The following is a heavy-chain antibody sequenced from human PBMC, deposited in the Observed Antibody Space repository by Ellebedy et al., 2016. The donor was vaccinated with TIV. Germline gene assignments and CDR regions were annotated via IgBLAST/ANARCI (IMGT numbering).Heavy chain of an antibody. J-gene: IGHJ3*02. CDR1: RFIFSSYW. V-gene: IGHV3-7*01. D-gene: IGHD4-17*01. CDR3: ATDGSYGDYLSPTHAFVM. CDR2: INQDGSEK. Sequence: GESLKISCAASRFIFSSYWMSWVRQAPGKGLEWVANINQDGSEKYYVDSVWGRFTISRDNARNSLYLKINSLRAEDTAVYYCATDGSYGDYLSPTHAFVMWGQGTMVTVSS.